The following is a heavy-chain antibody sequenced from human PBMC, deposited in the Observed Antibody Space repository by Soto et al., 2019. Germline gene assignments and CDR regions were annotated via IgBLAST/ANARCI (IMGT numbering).Heavy chain of an antibody. V-gene: IGHV3-23*01. Sequence: GGSLRLSCADSGFTFSSYAMSWVRQAPGKGLEWVSAISGSGGSTYYADSVKGRFTISRDNSKNTLYLQMNSLRAEDTAVYYCPRGDDILTGYYFDYWGQGTLVTVSA. J-gene: IGHJ4*02. D-gene: IGHD3-9*01. CDR3: PRGDDILTGYYFDY. CDR1: GFTFSSYA. CDR2: ISGSGGST.